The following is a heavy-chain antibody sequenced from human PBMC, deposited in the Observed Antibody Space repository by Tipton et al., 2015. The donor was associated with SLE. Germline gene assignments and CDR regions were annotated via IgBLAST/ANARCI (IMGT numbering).Heavy chain of an antibody. V-gene: IGHV4-4*09. Sequence: TLSLTCTVSGGSISSYYWSWIRQPPGKGLEWIGYIYTSGSTNYNPSLKSRVTISVDTSKNQFSLKLSSVTAADTAVYYCARWRSASGGYFDYWGQGTLFTVSS. CDR1: GGSISSYY. CDR2: IYTSGST. D-gene: IGHD3-10*01. J-gene: IGHJ4*02. CDR3: ARWRSASGGYFDY.